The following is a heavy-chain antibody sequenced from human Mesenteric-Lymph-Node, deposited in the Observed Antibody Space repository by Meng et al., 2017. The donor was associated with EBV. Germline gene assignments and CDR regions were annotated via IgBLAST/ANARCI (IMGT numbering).Heavy chain of an antibody. V-gene: IGHV4-34*01. CDR1: GGSFGGYY. CDR3: ARNRDVYCGGGSCSDFDY. J-gene: IGHJ4*02. Sequence: QVRLEQGGPGLLQLSETLSLTCGVLGGSFGGYYWGWIRQSPGKGLEWVGEISDSGSTTYNPSLKSRVTISGDRSDNHFSLRLSSVTAADTAVYYCARNRDVYCGGGSCSDFDYWGQGTLVTVSS. CDR2: ISDSGST. D-gene: IGHD2-15*01.